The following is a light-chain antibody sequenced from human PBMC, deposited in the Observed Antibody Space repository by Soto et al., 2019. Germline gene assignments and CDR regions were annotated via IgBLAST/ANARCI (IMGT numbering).Light chain of an antibody. CDR2: GAS. CDR1: QTIHNNF. J-gene: IGKJ1*01. CDR3: LQYDDDSFPK. V-gene: IGKV3-20*01. Sequence: EIVLTQSPDTLSLSPGDVATLSCRASQTIHNNFLAWYQQKPGQTPRLLIYGASTRAPDIPNRFSGSGSGADFTLTISRLEPEYFAVFYCLQYDDDSFPKFGQGTTVEVK.